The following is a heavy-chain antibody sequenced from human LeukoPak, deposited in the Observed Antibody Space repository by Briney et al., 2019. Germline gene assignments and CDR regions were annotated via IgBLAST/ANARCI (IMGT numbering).Heavy chain of an antibody. CDR2: IHDSGSA. J-gene: IGHJ5*02. V-gene: IGHV4-39*01. Sequence: SETLSLTCAVSAASISDSDYYWGWIRQAPGKALEWVGNIHDSGSAYYNPSLESRVTLNVDTSQNLVSLRLTSVTAADTAVYFCARSYCTGSTCPRRWFDPWGQGTLVTVSS. CDR1: AASISDSDYY. D-gene: IGHD2-8*02. CDR3: ARSYCTGSTCPRRWFDP.